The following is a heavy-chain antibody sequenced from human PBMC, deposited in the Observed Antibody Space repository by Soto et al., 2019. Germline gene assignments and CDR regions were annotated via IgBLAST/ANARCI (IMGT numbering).Heavy chain of an antibody. CDR2: ISHTGTT. V-gene: IGHV4-38-2*02. CDR1: GFPISSPYS. J-gene: IGHJ6*02. Sequence: PSETLSLTCLVSGFPISSPYSWGWIRQPPGKGLEWIGSISHTGTTSYSPSLTSRVSISVDTSKNQVSLKLTSVTAADTAVYFCXRVTMVIRDSDHFGVDVWGHGTTVTVSS. D-gene: IGHD4-17*01. CDR3: XRVTMVIRDSDHFGVDV.